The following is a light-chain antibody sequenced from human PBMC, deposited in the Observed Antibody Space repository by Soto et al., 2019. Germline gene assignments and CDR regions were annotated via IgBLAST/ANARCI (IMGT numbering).Light chain of an antibody. V-gene: IGLV2-14*03. J-gene: IGLJ2*01. CDR1: SSDVGGYNY. CDR2: DVT. CDR3: SSYTSSVTMV. Sequence: SALTQPASVSGSPGQSITISCTGTSSDVGGYNYVHWYQQHPGKAPKLIIYDVTNRPSGISNRFFGSKSGNTASLTISGLRTEDEATYYCSSYTSSVTMVFGGGTKLTVL.